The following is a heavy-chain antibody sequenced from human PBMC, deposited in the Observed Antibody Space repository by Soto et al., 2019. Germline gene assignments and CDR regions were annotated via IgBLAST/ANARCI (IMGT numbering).Heavy chain of an antibody. Sequence: QLQLQESGPGLVKPSETLSLTCTVSGGSISSSSYYWGWIRQPPGKGLEWIGSIYYSGSTYYNPSLKSRVTISVDTSKNQFSLKLSSVTAADTAVYYCARYPGARGIIVGAFDYWGQGTLVTVSS. V-gene: IGHV4-39*01. D-gene: IGHD1-26*01. CDR1: GGSISSSSYY. CDR2: IYYSGST. CDR3: ARYPGARGIIVGAFDY. J-gene: IGHJ4*02.